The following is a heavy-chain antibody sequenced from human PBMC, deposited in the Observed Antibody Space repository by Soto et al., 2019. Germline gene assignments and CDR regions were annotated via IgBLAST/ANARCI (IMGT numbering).Heavy chain of an antibody. CDR3: AKERSSGWSFDY. J-gene: IGHJ4*02. D-gene: IGHD6-19*01. CDR2: ISGSGGST. CDR1: GFTFSSYA. Sequence: PGGSLRLSCAASGFTFSSYAMSWVRQAPGKGLEWVSAISGSGGSTYYADSVKGRFTISRDNSKNMLYLQMNSLRAEDTAVFYCAKERSSGWSFDYWGQGTLVTVSS. V-gene: IGHV3-23*01.